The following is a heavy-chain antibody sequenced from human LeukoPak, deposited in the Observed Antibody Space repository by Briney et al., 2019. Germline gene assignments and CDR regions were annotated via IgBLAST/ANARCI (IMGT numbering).Heavy chain of an antibody. CDR3: ARDRAGYSYGTYFDY. CDR2: FSSSSSSI. J-gene: IGHJ4*02. Sequence: PGGSLRLSCAASGFTFSSYSMNWVRQAPGKGREWVSSFSSSSSSIYYADSVKGRFTISRDNAKSSLYLQMNSLRAEDTAVYYCARDRAGYSYGTYFDYWGQGTLVTVSS. CDR1: GFTFSSYS. V-gene: IGHV3-21*01. D-gene: IGHD5-18*01.